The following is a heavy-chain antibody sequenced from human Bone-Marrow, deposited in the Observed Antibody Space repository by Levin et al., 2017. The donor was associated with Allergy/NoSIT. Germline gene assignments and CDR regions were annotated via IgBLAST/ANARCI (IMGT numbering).Heavy chain of an antibody. V-gene: IGHV3-33*01. CDR2: IWYDGSNK. J-gene: IGHJ4*02. D-gene: IGHD5-18*01. CDR1: GFTFSSYG. Sequence: GGSLRLSCAASGFTFSSYGMHWVRQAPGKGLEWVAVIWYDGSNKYYADSVKGRFTISRDNSKNTLYLQMNSLRAEDTAVYYCARDPGDRYSYGKFDYWGQGTLVTVSS. CDR3: ARDPGDRYSYGKFDY.